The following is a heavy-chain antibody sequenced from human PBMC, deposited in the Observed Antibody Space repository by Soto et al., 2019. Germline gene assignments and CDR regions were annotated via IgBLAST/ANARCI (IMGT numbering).Heavy chain of an antibody. D-gene: IGHD5-12*01. Sequence: SETLSLTCVVSDYSISSNNYWGWIRQPPGKGLECIGSIHHSGSTYYSPSLNSRVTVSLDTSKNQFSLKLSSVNAADTAVYYCERMSVEMATTYYFDSWGQGALVTVSS. CDR3: ERMSVEMATTYYFDS. V-gene: IGHV4-38-2*01. J-gene: IGHJ4*02. CDR2: IHHSGST. CDR1: DYSISSNNY.